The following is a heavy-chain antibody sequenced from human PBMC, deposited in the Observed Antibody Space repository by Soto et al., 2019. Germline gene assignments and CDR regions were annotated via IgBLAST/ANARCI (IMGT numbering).Heavy chain of an antibody. D-gene: IGHD1-26*01. CDR2: INPSGGST. CDR3: ARVGIVGATASRNWFDP. J-gene: IGHJ5*02. Sequence: VKVSCKASGYTFTSYYMHWVRQAPGQGLEWMGIINPSGGSTSYAQKFQGRVTMTRDTSTSTVYMELSSLRSEDTAVYYCARVGIVGATASRNWFDPWGQGTLVTVSS. CDR1: GYTFTSYY. V-gene: IGHV1-46*01.